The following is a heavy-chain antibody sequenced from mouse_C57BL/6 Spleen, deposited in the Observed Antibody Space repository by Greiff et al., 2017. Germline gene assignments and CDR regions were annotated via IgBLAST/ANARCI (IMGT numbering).Heavy chain of an antibody. Sequence: QVQLQQPGAELVKPGASVKMSCKASGYTFTSYWITWVKQRPGQGLEWIGDIYPGSGSTNYNEKFKSMATLTVDTSSSTAYMQLSSLTSEDSAVYYCARGNYKYFDVWGTGTTVTVSS. CDR3: ARGNYKYFDV. D-gene: IGHD2-1*01. V-gene: IGHV1-55*01. CDR2: IYPGSGST. J-gene: IGHJ1*03. CDR1: GYTFTSYW.